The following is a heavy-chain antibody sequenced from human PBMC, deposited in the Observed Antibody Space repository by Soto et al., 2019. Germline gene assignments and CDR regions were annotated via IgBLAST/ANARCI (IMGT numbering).Heavy chain of an antibody. CDR2: ISSSSSYI. D-gene: IGHD4-17*01. CDR3: AREQLAVTTYYYYGMDV. V-gene: IGHV3-21*01. CDR1: GFTFSSYS. J-gene: IGHJ6*02. Sequence: GGSLRLSCAASGFTFSSYSMNWVRQAPGKGLEWVSSISSSSSYIYYADSVKGRFTISRDNAKNSLYLQMNSLRAEDTAVYYCAREQLAVTTYYYYGMDVWGQGTTVTVSS.